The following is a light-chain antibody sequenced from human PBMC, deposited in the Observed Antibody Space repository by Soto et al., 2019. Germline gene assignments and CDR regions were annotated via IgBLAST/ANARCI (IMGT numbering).Light chain of an antibody. Sequence: DIQITHSPSSLAASVGYIFTITCRASLPISNYLAWYQQKPGKIPNLLIYAASTLQAGVPSRFSGSGSGADFTLTISSLQPEDVAAYSCKKYNSAPLTFGGGTKVDIK. CDR3: KKYNSAPLT. J-gene: IGKJ4*01. V-gene: IGKV1-27*01. CDR1: LPISNY. CDR2: AAS.